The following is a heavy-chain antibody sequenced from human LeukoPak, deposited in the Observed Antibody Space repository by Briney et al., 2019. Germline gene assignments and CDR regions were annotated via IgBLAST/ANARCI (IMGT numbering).Heavy chain of an antibody. CDR1: GFTFSSYG. Sequence: PGRSLRLSCAASGFTFSSYGMHWVRQAPGKGLEWVAVISYDGSNKYYADSVKGRFTISRDNSKNTLYLQMNSLRAEDTAVYYCAKEEGNYYYYMDVWGKGTTVTVSS. D-gene: IGHD3-10*01. CDR3: AKEEGNYYYYMDV. J-gene: IGHJ6*03. CDR2: ISYDGSNK. V-gene: IGHV3-30*18.